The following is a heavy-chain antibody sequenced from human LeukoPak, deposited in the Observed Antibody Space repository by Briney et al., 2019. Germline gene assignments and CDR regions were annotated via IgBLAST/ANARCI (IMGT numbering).Heavy chain of an antibody. Sequence: SETLSLTCTVSGGSISSGDYYWSWIRQPPGKGLEWIGYIYYSGSTYYNPSLKSRVTISVDTSKNQFSLKLSSVTAADTAVYYCARWIQLWFDKKFDPWGQGTLVTVSS. CDR2: IYYSGST. V-gene: IGHV4-30-4*01. CDR1: GGSISSGDYY. J-gene: IGHJ5*02. CDR3: ARWIQLWFDKKFDP. D-gene: IGHD5-18*01.